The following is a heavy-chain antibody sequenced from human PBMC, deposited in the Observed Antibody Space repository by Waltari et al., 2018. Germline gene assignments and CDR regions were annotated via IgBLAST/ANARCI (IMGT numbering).Heavy chain of an antibody. CDR1: GFSFSSYW. V-gene: IGHV3-74*01. D-gene: IGHD3-22*01. Sequence: EVQLVESGGGLVQPGGSLSLSCAASGFSFSSYWMHWVRQAPGKGLVWVSRIDSDGSTTNYADSVKGRFTISRDNAKNTLYLQINSLRAEDMAMYYCASGYYYSVIDSWGQGTLVTVSS. CDR2: IDSDGSTT. J-gene: IGHJ4*02. CDR3: ASGYYYSVIDS.